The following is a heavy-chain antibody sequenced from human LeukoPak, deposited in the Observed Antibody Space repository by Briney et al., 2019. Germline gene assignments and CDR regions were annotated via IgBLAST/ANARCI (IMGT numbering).Heavy chain of an antibody. D-gene: IGHD2-21*02. CDR3: ARERTDCGGDCYLSY. Sequence: PSETLSLTCTVSGDSIRSYYWSWIRQPPGKGLEWIGYIYYSGSTNYNPSLKSRVTISVDTSKNQFSLKLSSVTAADTAVYYCARERTDCGGDCYLSYWGQGTLVTVSS. V-gene: IGHV4-59*12. J-gene: IGHJ4*02. CDR2: IYYSGST. CDR1: GDSIRSYY.